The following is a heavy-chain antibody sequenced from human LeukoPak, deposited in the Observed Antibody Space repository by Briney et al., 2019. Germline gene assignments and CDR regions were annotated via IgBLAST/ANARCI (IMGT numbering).Heavy chain of an antibody. Sequence: SETLSLTCTVSGGSISSGSYYWGWIRQPPGKGLEWIGSIYYSGSTYYNPSLKSRVTISVDTSKNQFSLKLSSVTAADTAVYYCARGRPRVPLDLVVVAAHIDYWGQGTLVTVSS. D-gene: IGHD2-15*01. CDR2: IYYSGST. J-gene: IGHJ4*02. V-gene: IGHV4-39*07. CDR3: ARGRPRVPLDLVVVAAHIDY. CDR1: GGSISSGSYY.